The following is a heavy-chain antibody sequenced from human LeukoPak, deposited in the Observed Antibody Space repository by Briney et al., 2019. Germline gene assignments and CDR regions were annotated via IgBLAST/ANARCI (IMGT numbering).Heavy chain of an antibody. CDR3: ARHEAAALSSLDY. CDR1: GASISSTNW. D-gene: IGHD6-13*01. Sequence: ASETLSLTCAVSGASISSTNWWSWARQPPGKGLEWIGEIYHAGTTNYNPSLESRVTISVDNSRNQFSLKLTSVTAADTAVYYCARHEAAALSSLDYWGQGTLVTVSS. V-gene: IGHV4-4*02. CDR2: IYHAGTT. J-gene: IGHJ4*02.